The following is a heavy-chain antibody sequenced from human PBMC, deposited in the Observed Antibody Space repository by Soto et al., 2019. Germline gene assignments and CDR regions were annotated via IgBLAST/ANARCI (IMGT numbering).Heavy chain of an antibody. CDR1: GFTFSTYS. Sequence: GSLRLSCAAPGFTFSTYSMNWVRQAPGKGLEWVSSINSRSSHIYYADSMKGRFTISRDNAKNSLYLQMNSLRAEDTAVYYCARVEVVNYYYTMDVWGQGTTVTVSS. CDR2: INSRSSHI. J-gene: IGHJ6*02. V-gene: IGHV3-21*01. CDR3: ARVEVVNYYYTMDV. D-gene: IGHD2-21*01.